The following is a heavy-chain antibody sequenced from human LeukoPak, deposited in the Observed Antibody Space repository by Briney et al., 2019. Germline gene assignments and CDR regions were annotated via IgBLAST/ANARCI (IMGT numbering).Heavy chain of an antibody. D-gene: IGHD6-13*01. V-gene: IGHV3-33*01. CDR2: IRYDGSNK. Sequence: GGSLRLSCAASGFTFSSYGMHWVRQAPGKGLEWVAVIRYDGSNKYYADSVKGRFTISRDNSKNTLYLQMNSLRAEDTAVYYCARDGQLVLNLYYFDYWGQGTLVTVSS. J-gene: IGHJ4*02. CDR3: ARDGQLVLNLYYFDY. CDR1: GFTFSSYG.